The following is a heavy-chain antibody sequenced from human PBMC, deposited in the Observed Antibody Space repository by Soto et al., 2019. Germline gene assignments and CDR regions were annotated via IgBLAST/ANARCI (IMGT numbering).Heavy chain of an antibody. CDR1: GFTLSSYN. J-gene: IGHJ6*02. V-gene: IGHV3-21*01. Sequence: VGSLRLSCVASGFTLSSYNMNWVRQAPGKGLEWVSSISSRSSYIYYADSVKGRFTISRDNAKNSLYLQMNSLRAEDTAVYYCAIVVVAATAEDYYYGMDVWGQGTTVTVSS. D-gene: IGHD2-15*01. CDR3: AIVVVAATAEDYYYGMDV. CDR2: ISSRSSYI.